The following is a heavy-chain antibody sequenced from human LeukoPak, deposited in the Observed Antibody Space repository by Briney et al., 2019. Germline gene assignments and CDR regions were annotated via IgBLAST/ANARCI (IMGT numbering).Heavy chain of an antibody. J-gene: IGHJ4*02. CDR3: AGTRHTSCYQLPYYFLN. D-gene: IGHD3-22*01. CDR1: GDSFSNYL. V-gene: IGHV4-59*08. Sequence: SETLFLTCAVSGDSFSNYLWSLIRQPPGKGLEWIGYISDTGSTQYNPSLNSRVTLSVNPSKNQFSLRLSSVTAADTAVYYCAGTRHTSCYQLPYYFLNWAERAQITFSS. CDR2: ISDTGST.